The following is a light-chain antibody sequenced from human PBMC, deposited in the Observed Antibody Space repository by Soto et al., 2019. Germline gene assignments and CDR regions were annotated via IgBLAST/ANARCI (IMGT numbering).Light chain of an antibody. Sequence: EIELRQSPGTLSLSPGERATLSCRASQSISSTLLAWYQQKTVQAPRLLIYSSSIRATGIPDRFSGSGSGTDFTLTISRLEPEDFAVYYCQQYGSSLITFGQGTRLEIK. CDR2: SSS. CDR3: QQYGSSLIT. CDR1: QSISSTL. J-gene: IGKJ5*01. V-gene: IGKV3-20*01.